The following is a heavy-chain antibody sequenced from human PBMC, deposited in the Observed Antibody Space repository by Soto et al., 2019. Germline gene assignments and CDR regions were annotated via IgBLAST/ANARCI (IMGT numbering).Heavy chain of an antibody. CDR3: VGGRYFGDY. D-gene: IGHD2-21*02. CDR1: GYTFTRSG. V-gene: IGHV1-18*01. J-gene: IGHJ4*02. CDR2: ISSYNGDT. Sequence: ASVKVSCKASGYTFTRSGISWVRQAPGQGPEWMGWISSYNGDTNYADSVKGRFTISRDNSKNTVYLQLSSLRPEDTAVYYCVGGRYFGDYWGQGALVTVSS.